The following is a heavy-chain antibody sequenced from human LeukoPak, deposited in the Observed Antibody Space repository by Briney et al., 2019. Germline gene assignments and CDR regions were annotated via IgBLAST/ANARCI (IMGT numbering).Heavy chain of an antibody. J-gene: IGHJ4*02. CDR3: ARAGGGYSSGWYLDY. CDR2: IYSGGST. D-gene: IGHD6-19*01. CDR1: GFTVSSNY. V-gene: IGHV3-66*01. Sequence: GGSLRLSCAASGFTVSSNYMSWVRQAPGKGLEWVSVIYSGGSTYYADSVKGRFTISRDNSKNTLYLQMNSLRAEDTAVYYCARAGGGYSSGWYLDYWGQGTLVTVSS.